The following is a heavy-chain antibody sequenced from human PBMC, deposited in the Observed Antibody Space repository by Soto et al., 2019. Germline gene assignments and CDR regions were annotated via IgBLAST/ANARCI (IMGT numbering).Heavy chain of an antibody. CDR1: GFTFSDYY. V-gene: IGHV3-11*01. D-gene: IGHD3-3*01. Sequence: LRLSCAASGFTFSDYYMSWIRQAPGKGLEWVSYISSSGSTIYYADSVKGRFTISRDNAKNSLYLQMNSLRAEDTAVYYCARPITIFGGLVEVSYGMDVWGQGTTVTVSS. CDR3: ARPITIFGGLVEVSYGMDV. CDR2: ISSSGSTI. J-gene: IGHJ6*02.